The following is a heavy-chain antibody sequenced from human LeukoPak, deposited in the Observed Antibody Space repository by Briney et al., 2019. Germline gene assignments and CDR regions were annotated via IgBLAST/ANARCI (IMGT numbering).Heavy chain of an antibody. CDR2: MNPRSGEA. D-gene: IGHD3-16*01. J-gene: IGHJ4*02. CDR1: GYTFTTYD. V-gene: IGHV1-8*01. Sequence: ASVKVSCKASGYTFTTYDINWVRQAPGQGLEWMGWMNPRSGEAGYAQKFQGRVTMTRNTAISTAYLELSSLTSEDTAVYYCTRFYDNCWGQGTLVTVSS. CDR3: TRFYDNC.